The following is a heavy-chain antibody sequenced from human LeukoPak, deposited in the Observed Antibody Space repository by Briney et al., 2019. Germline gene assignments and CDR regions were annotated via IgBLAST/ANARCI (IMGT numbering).Heavy chain of an antibody. CDR2: ISSSSSYI. J-gene: IGHJ4*02. CDR1: GFTFSSYS. Sequence: GGSLRLSCAASGFTFSSYSMNWVRQAPGKGPEWVSSISSSSSYIYYADSVKGRFTISRDNAKNSLYLQMNSLRAEDTAVYYCARDEGDYFDYWGQGTLVTVSS. V-gene: IGHV3-21*01. CDR3: ARDEGDYFDY.